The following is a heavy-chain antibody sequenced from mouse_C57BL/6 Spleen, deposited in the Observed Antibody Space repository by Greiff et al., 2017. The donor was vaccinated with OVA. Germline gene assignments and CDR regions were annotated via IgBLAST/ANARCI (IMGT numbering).Heavy chain of an antibody. D-gene: IGHD2-4*01. CDR3: ARRGDYDRAMDY. CDR2: INPYNGGT. CDR1: GYTFTDYY. J-gene: IGHJ4*01. Sequence: EVQLQQSGPVLVKPGASVKMSCKASGYTFTDYYMNWVKQSHGKSLEWIGVINPYNGGTSYNQKFKGKATLTVDKSSSTAYMELNSLTSEDSAVYYCARRGDYDRAMDYWGQGTSVTVSS. V-gene: IGHV1-19*01.